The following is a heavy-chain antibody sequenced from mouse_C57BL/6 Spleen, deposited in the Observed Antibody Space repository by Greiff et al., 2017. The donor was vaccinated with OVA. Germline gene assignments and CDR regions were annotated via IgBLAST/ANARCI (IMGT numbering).Heavy chain of an antibody. Sequence: QVQLQESGPGLVQPSQSLSITCTVSGFSLTSYGVHWVRQSPGKGLEWLGVIWSGGSTDYNAAFISRLSISKDNSKSQVFFKMNSLQADDTAIYYCARRPYYDYDEGYWYFDVWGTGTTVTVSS. D-gene: IGHD2-4*01. J-gene: IGHJ1*03. CDR3: ARRPYYDYDEGYWYFDV. CDR1: GFSLTSYG. CDR2: IWSGGST. V-gene: IGHV2-2*01.